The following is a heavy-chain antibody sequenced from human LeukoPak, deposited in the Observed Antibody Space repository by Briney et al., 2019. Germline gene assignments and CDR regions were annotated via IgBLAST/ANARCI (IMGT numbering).Heavy chain of an antibody. V-gene: IGHV4-34*01. CDR1: GGSFSGYY. CDR2: ITHSRST. J-gene: IGHJ4*01. D-gene: IGHD6-13*01. CDR3: ARVGYSSSWIDY. Sequence: SETPSLTCAVYGGSFSGYYWSWIRQPPGKGLEWIGEITHSRSTNYNPSLKSRVTISVDTSKNQFSLKLSSVTAADTAVYYCARVGYSSSWIDYWGHGTLVTVST.